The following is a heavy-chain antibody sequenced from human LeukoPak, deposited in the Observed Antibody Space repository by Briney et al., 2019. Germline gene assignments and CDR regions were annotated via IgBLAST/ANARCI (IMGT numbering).Heavy chain of an antibody. Sequence: AETLCLTCAVSGGSISSYYWSWVRQPPGKGLEWVGDIYYSGSTNYNPSVKGRVTISVDKSKNQFYLKLNSVTAADTAVYYCAGDMIILTGCRRCDPWGQGTLVTVSS. J-gene: IGHJ5*02. V-gene: IGHV4-59*01. D-gene: IGHD3-9*01. CDR2: IYYSGST. CDR3: AGDMIILTGCRRCDP. CDR1: GGSISSYY.